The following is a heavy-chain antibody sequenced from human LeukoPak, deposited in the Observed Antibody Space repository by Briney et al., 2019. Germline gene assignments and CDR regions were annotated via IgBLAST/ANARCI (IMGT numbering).Heavy chain of an antibody. CDR3: ARRGYYADAFDI. CDR2: ISSSSSYI. D-gene: IGHD3-3*01. J-gene: IGHJ3*02. Sequence: PGGSLRLSCAASGFTFSSYSMNWVRQAPGKGLEWVSSISSSSSYIYYTDSVKGRFTISRDNAKNSLYLQMNSLRAEDTAVYYCARRGYYADAFDIWGQGTMVTVSS. V-gene: IGHV3-21*01. CDR1: GFTFSSYS.